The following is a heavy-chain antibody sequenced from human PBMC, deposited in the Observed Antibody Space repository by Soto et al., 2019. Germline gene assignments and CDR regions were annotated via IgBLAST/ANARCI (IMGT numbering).Heavy chain of an antibody. V-gene: IGHV3-15*07. CDR1: GFTFSNAW. Sequence: GGSLRLSCAASGFTFSNAWMNWVRQAPGKGLEWVGRIKSKTDGGTTDYAAPVKGRFTISRDDSKNTLYLQMNSLKTEDTAVYYCTTGVIKSSSSWYIYWGQGTLVTVSS. J-gene: IGHJ4*02. CDR3: TTGVIKSSSSWYIY. CDR2: IKSKTDGGTT. D-gene: IGHD6-13*01.